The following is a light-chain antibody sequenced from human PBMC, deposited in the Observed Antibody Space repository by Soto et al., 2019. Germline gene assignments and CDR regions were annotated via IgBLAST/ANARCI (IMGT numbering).Light chain of an antibody. V-gene: IGKV3-20*01. CDR3: QQYTQSLWT. CDR2: GVS. Sequence: ELVLKQSPGIVSLSPGERAPLSCRASQSVSSNLAWYQQKPGQAPRLLIYGVSNRATSIPDRFSGSGSGTHFTLTIDRLEPEDFAVYFCQQYTQSLWTFGQGTKVDIK. J-gene: IGKJ1*01. CDR1: QSVSSN.